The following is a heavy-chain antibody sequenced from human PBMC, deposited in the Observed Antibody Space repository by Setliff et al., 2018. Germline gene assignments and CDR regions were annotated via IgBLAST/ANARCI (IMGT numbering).Heavy chain of an antibody. D-gene: IGHD6-19*01. J-gene: IGHJ6*03. CDR3: VRTDYSDGRYSMDV. CDR2: INHSGNT. V-gene: IGHV4-34*01. CDR1: GGSFSGYY. Sequence: SETLSLTCAVYGGSFSGYYWSWIRQPPGKGLEWIGEINHSGNTNYNPSLKSRVTISVDKSTNQFSLKLNSVTAADTAVYYCVRTDYSDGRYSMDVWDKGTTVTVSS.